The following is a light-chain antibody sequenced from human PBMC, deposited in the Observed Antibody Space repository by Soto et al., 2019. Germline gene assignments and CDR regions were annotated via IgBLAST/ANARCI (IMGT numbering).Light chain of an antibody. CDR2: KVS. J-gene: IGKJ1*01. CDR3: MQGTHWPWT. Sequence: DVVMTQSPLSLPVTLGQPASISCRSSRSPLYSDGNTYLSWFQQRPGQSPRRLIYKVSNRDSGVPDRFSGSGSGTDFTLKISRVEAEDVGVYYCMQGTHWPWTFGQGTKV. CDR1: RSPLYSDGNTY. V-gene: IGKV2-30*01.